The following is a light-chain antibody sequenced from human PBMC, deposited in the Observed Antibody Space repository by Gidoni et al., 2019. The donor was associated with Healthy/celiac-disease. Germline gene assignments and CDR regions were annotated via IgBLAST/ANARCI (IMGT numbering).Light chain of an antibody. J-gene: IGLJ3*02. CDR2: NNH. CDR1: PSNIGKNT. V-gene: IGLV1-44*01. Sequence: QSELTQSPSASGTPGQRVTISCSGRPSNIGKNTVNWYQQLPGAAPKLLIYNNHQRPSGVPDRFSASKSGTSASLVISGLQSADEADYYCEPWDDTLNGRVFGGGTKVTVL. CDR3: EPWDDTLNGRV.